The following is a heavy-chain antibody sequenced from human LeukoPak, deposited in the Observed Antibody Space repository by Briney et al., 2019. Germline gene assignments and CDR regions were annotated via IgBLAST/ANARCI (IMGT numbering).Heavy chain of an antibody. V-gene: IGHV5-51*01. CDR1: GYSFTSYW. D-gene: IGHD2-15*01. CDR2: IYPGDSDT. J-gene: IGHJ3*02. CDR3: ARHGKDCSGGSCYEGAFDI. Sequence: GESLKLSCKGSGYSFTSYWIGWVRQMPGKGLEWMGIIYPGDSDTRYSPSFQGQVTISADKSISTAYLQWSSLKASDTAMYYCARHGKDCSGGSCYEGAFDIWGQGTMVTVSS.